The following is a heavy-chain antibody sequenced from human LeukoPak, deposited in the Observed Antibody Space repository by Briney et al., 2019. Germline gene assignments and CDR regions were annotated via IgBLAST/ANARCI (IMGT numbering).Heavy chain of an antibody. J-gene: IGHJ5*02. CDR2: VNESGGT. CDR3: ARGQGATVPQVGKNWFDP. V-gene: IGHV4-34*01. CDR1: IDSFSNYH. D-gene: IGHD1-26*01. Sequence: SETLSLTCAVYIDSFSNYHWNWIRRTPAKGMEWIGEVNESGGTNISPSLRSRVILSVDTSKNQFSLKLISVTVADTAIYYCARGQGATVPQVGKNWFDPWGQGTRVTVSS.